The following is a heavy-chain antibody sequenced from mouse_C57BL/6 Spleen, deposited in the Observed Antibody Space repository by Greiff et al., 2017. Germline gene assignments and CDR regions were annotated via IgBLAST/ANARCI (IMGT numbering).Heavy chain of an antibody. Sequence: VQLQQPGAELVRPGTSVKLSCKASGYTFTSYWMHWVKQRPGQGLEWIGVIDPSDSYTNYNQKFKGKATLTVDTSSSTAYMQLSSLTSEDSAVYYCAREEGVTTSGYYAMDYWGQGTSVTVSS. J-gene: IGHJ4*01. CDR1: GYTFTSYW. D-gene: IGHD2-2*01. CDR2: IDPSDSYT. V-gene: IGHV1-59*01. CDR3: AREEGVTTSGYYAMDY.